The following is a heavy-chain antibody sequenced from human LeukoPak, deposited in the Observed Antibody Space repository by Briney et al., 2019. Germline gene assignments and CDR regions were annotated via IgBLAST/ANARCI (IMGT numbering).Heavy chain of an antibody. CDR1: GFTFSSYS. D-gene: IGHD6-13*01. CDR3: AGAAGFDY. J-gene: IGHJ4*02. V-gene: IGHV3-23*01. Sequence: LTGGSLRLSCAASGFTFSSYSMNWVRQAPGKGMEWVSAISGSGGSTYYADSVKGRFTISRDNSKNTLYLQMNSLRAEDTAVYYCAGAAGFDYWGQGTLVTVSS. CDR2: ISGSGGST.